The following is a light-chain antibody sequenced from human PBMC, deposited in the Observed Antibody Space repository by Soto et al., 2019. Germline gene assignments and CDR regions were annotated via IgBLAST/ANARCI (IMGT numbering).Light chain of an antibody. J-gene: IGLJ1*01. Sequence: QSALTQPASVSGSPGQSIAISCTGTSSDVGGYNYVFWYQQHPGKAPKLMIYDVSNRPSGVSNRFSGSKSGNTASLTISGLQAEDEADYYCCSYTTSSTYVFGTGTKVTVL. CDR1: SSDVGGYNY. CDR3: CSYTTSSTYV. CDR2: DVS. V-gene: IGLV2-14*03.